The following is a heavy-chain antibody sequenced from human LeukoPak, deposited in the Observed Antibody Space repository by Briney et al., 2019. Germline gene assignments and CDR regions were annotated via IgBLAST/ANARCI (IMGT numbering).Heavy chain of an antibody. Sequence: GGSLRLSCAASGFTFSSNTMIWVRQAPGKGLEWVSSISSSSSYMKYADSVRGRFTISRDNAKNSLYLQMNSLRAEDTAVYYCASEDYYDSSAYYYRNFQHWGQGTLVTVSS. J-gene: IGHJ1*01. CDR2: ISSSSSYM. D-gene: IGHD3-22*01. V-gene: IGHV3-21*01. CDR3: ASEDYYDSSAYYYRNFQH. CDR1: GFTFSSNT.